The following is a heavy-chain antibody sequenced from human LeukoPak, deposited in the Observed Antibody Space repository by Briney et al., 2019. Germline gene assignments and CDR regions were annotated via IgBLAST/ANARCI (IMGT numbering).Heavy chain of an antibody. CDR2: ITRSGDNT. Sequence: GSLRLSCAASGFTFSSYAMCWVRQAPGKGLQWVSSITRSGDNTYYADSVKGRFTISRDNTKNTLHLQVNSLRAEDAAVYYCVRGSSANYDTWGQGTLVTVSS. CDR3: VRGSSANYDT. J-gene: IGHJ5*02. D-gene: IGHD4/OR15-4a*01. CDR1: GFTFSSYA. V-gene: IGHV3-23*01.